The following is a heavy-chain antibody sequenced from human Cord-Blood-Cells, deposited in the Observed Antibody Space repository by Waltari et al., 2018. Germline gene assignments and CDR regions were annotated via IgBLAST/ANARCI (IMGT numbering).Heavy chain of an antibody. D-gene: IGHD3-3*01. J-gene: IGHJ3*02. V-gene: IGHV4-39*01. CDR1: GGSISSSSYY. CDR2: IYYSGST. CDR3: ARLDLEWLLFAFDI. Sequence: QLQLQESGPGLVKPSETLSLTCTVSGGSISSSSYYWGWIRQPPGKGLEWIGSIYYSGSTYYNPSLKSRVTISVDTSKNQFSLKLSSVTAADTAVYYCARLDLEWLLFAFDIWGQGTMVTVSS.